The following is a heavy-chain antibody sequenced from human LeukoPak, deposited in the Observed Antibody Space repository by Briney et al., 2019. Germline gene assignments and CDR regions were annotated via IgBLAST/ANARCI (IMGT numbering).Heavy chain of an antibody. Sequence: VASVKVSCKASGYTFTSYDINWVRQATGQGLEWMGWMNPNSGNTGYAQKFQGRVTMTRNTSISTAYMELSSLRSEDTAVYYCARDEQWLVYAFDIWGQGTMVTVSS. CDR2: MNPNSGNT. CDR1: GYTFTSYD. D-gene: IGHD6-19*01. V-gene: IGHV1-8*01. CDR3: ARDEQWLVYAFDI. J-gene: IGHJ3*02.